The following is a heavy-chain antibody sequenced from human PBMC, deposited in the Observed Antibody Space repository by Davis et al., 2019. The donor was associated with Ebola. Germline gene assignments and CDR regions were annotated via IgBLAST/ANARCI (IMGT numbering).Heavy chain of an antibody. CDR2: IYYSGST. D-gene: IGHD4-17*01. CDR3: ARDYRDYGDPRAFDI. V-gene: IGHV4-30-4*08. Sequence: PSETLSLTCTVSGGSISSGDYYWSWIRQPPGKGLEWIGYIYYSGSTYYNPSLKSRVTISVDTSKNQFSLKLSSVTAADTAVYYCARDYRDYGDPRAFDIWGQGTMVTVSS. CDR1: GGSISSGDYY. J-gene: IGHJ3*02.